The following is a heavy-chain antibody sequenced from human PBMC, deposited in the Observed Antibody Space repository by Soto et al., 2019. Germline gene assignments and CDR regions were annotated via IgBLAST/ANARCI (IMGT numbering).Heavy chain of an antibody. CDR3: ARGFISYSDH. D-gene: IGHD2-21*01. CDR2: MNPNTGNT. V-gene: IGHV1-8*02. CDR1: GYSFIDYD. Sequence: QVQLVQSGADVKKPGASVKVSCKASGYSFIDYDINWVRQAAGQGLEWMGWMNPNTGNTAYAQKFEGRLTLTRDTSTSTAYMDLNGLTSEDTAVYYCARGFISYSDHWDPGTLVTVSS. J-gene: IGHJ4*02.